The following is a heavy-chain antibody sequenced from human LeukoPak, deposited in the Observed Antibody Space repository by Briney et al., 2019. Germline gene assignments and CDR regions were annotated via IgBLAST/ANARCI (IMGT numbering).Heavy chain of an antibody. V-gene: IGHV3-7*02. D-gene: IGHD2-8*01. Sequence: GASLRLSCAVSGFTFSSYWMTWVRQAPGKGLEWVANIKQDGSEKYYVDSVKGRFTISRDNAKNSLYLQMNSLRAEDTAVYYCARAGYCSNGACYGVDYWGQGTLVTVSS. J-gene: IGHJ4*02. CDR2: IKQDGSEK. CDR1: GFTFSSYW. CDR3: ARAGYCSNGACYGVDY.